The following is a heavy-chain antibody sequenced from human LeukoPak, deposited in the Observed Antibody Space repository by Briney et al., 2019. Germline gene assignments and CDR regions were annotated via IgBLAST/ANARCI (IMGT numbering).Heavy chain of an antibody. Sequence: GGSLRLSCAASGFTFSSYGMHWVRQAPGKGLEWVAVIWYDGSNKYYADSVKGRFTISRDNSKNTLYLQMNSLRAEDTAVYYCARSVGEVGKTFDYWGQGTLVTVSS. V-gene: IGHV3-33*01. CDR2: IWYDGSNK. D-gene: IGHD1-26*01. J-gene: IGHJ4*02. CDR3: ARSVGEVGKTFDY. CDR1: GFTFSSYG.